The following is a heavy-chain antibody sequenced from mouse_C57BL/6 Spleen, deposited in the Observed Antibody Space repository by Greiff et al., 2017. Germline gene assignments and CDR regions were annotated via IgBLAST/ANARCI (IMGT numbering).Heavy chain of an antibody. CDR2: IDPSDSYT. Sequence: VQLQQPGAELVKPGASVKLSCKASGYTFTSYWMQWVKQRPGQGLEWIGEIDPSDSYTNYNQKFKGKATLTVDTSSSTAYMQLSSLTSEDSAVYYCAPITTVVATDFDVWGTGTTVTVSS. D-gene: IGHD1-1*01. V-gene: IGHV1-50*01. CDR3: APITTVVATDFDV. J-gene: IGHJ1*03. CDR1: GYTFTSYW.